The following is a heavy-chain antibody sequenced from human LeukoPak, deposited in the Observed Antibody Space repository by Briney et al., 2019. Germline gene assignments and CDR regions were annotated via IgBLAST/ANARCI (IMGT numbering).Heavy chain of an antibody. Sequence: GGSLRLYCAASGFTVSTYYMTWVRQAPGKGLECASVIYSGGSTYYADSVKGRFTVSRDNSKNTLYLQMNSLRAEDTAMYYCARGLGYCTSTTCLLPFDYWGQGTLVTVSS. CDR1: GFTVSTYY. CDR2: IYSGGST. D-gene: IGHD2-2*01. J-gene: IGHJ4*02. CDR3: ARGLGYCTSTTCLLPFDY. V-gene: IGHV3-53*01.